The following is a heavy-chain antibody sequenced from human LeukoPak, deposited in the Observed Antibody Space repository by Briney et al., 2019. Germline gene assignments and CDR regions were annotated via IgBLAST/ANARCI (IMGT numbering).Heavy chain of an antibody. CDR3: TRHSDTYCSRANCYVDNFYGLDV. D-gene: IGHD2-2*01. CDR2: ISSSGSTI. J-gene: IGHJ6*02. CDR1: GFTFSDYY. Sequence: PGGSLRLSCAASGFTFSDYYMSWIRPAPGKGLEWVSYISSSGSTIYYADSVKGRFTISRDNAKNSLYLQMNSLRAEDTAVYYCTRHSDTYCSRANCYVDNFYGLDVWGQGTRVTVSS. V-gene: IGHV3-11*01.